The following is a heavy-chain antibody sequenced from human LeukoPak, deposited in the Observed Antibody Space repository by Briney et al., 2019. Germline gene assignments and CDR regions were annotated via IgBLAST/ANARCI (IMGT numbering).Heavy chain of an antibody. CDR2: IYYSGST. D-gene: IGHD1-26*01. V-gene: IGHV4-39*07. CDR1: GGSISSSSYY. J-gene: IGHJ4*02. CDR3: ARDRHGSYPEPIDY. Sequence: SETLSLTCTVSGGSISSSSYYWGWIRQPPGKGLEWIGSIYYSGSTYYNPSLKSRVTISVDTSKNQFSLKLSSVTAADTAVYYCARDRHGSYPEPIDYWGQGTLVTVSS.